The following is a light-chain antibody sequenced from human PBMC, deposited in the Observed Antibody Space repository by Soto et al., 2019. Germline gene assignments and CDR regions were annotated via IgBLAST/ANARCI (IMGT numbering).Light chain of an antibody. CDR2: DVT. CDR1: SNDVGGFNY. J-gene: IGLJ3*02. V-gene: IGLV2-11*01. CDR3: CSYAGSNTWV. Sequence: QSALTQPRSVSESPEQSVTISCTGTSNDVGGFNYVSWYQQHPGKAPKLVIYDVTRRPSGVPDRFSGSKSGITASLTISGLQAEDEADYYCCSYAGSNTWVFGGGTKLTVL.